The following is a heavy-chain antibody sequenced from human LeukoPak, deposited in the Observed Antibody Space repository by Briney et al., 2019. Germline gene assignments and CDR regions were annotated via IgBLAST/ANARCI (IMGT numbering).Heavy chain of an antibody. CDR1: GGSFSGYH. J-gene: IGHJ3*02. Sequence: KPSETLSLTCAVYGGSFSGYHWTWIRQPPGKGLEWIGEINDSGSTNNNPSLKSRITISVDTSKNQFSLNVRSVTAADTALYYCARGGNSAWTGQFAFDIWGQGTMVTVSS. V-gene: IGHV4-34*01. D-gene: IGHD6-19*01. CDR2: INDSGST. CDR3: ARGGNSAWTGQFAFDI.